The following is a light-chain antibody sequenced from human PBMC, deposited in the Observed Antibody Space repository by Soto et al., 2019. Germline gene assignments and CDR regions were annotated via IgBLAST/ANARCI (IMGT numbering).Light chain of an antibody. Sequence: EIVLTQSPGTLSLSPGERATLSCRASQSVSSSYLAWYQQKPGQAPRLLIYGASSRATGIPDRFSGSGPGTDFTLTISRLEPEDVAVYYCQQYASSPVYTFGQGTKLEIK. CDR3: QQYASSPVYT. CDR2: GAS. J-gene: IGKJ2*01. V-gene: IGKV3-20*01. CDR1: QSVSSSY.